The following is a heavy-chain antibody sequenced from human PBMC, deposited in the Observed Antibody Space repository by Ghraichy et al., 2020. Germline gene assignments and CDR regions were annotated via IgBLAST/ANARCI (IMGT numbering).Heavy chain of an antibody. V-gene: IGHV3-9*01. Sequence: GGSLRLSCAASGFTFDDYAMHWVRQAPGKGLEWVSGISWNSGSIGYADSVKGRFTISRDNAKNSLYLQMNSLRAEDTALYYCAKDMSPSVGARTAFDIWGQGTMVTVSS. CDR1: GFTFDDYA. J-gene: IGHJ3*02. CDR2: ISWNSGSI. D-gene: IGHD1-26*01. CDR3: AKDMSPSVGARTAFDI.